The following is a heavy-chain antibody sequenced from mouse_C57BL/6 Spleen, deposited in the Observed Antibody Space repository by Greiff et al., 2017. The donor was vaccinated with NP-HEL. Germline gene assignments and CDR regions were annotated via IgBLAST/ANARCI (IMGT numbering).Heavy chain of an antibody. Sequence: QVQLQQSGAELVRPGTSVKVSCKASGYAFTNYLIEWVKQRPGQGLEWIGVINPGSGGTNYNEKFKGKATLTADKSSSTAYMQLSSLTSEDSAVYFCARGNYGSRYFDYWGQGTTLTVSS. D-gene: IGHD1-1*01. CDR3: ARGNYGSRYFDY. CDR1: GYAFTNYL. J-gene: IGHJ2*01. V-gene: IGHV1-54*01. CDR2: INPGSGGT.